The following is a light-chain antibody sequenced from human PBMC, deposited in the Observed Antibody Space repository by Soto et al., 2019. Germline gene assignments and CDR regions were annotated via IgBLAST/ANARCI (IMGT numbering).Light chain of an antibody. CDR2: AAS. Sequence: DIQMTQSPSSLSASVGDRVTITCRASRTISSYLNWYQQKPGKAPSLLIYAASNLQGGVPSRFSGSGSGTDFTLTISSLHSEDFATYYCQQTYSTPGTFGQGTKVDIK. CDR1: RTISSY. CDR3: QQTYSTPGT. V-gene: IGKV1-39*01. J-gene: IGKJ1*01.